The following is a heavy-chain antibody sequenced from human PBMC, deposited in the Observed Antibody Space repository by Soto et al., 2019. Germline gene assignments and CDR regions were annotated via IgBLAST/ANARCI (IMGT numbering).Heavy chain of an antibody. CDR1: GFTFSNYW. Sequence: GGSLRLSCAASGFTFSNYWMHWVRQAPGKGLVWVSRINSDGSSTSYADSVKGRFTISRDNAKNTLYLQMNSLRAEDTAVYYCARGARISGWYESVWWGQGTLVTVSS. CDR2: INSDGSST. D-gene: IGHD6-19*01. V-gene: IGHV3-74*01. J-gene: IGHJ4*02. CDR3: ARGARISGWYESVW.